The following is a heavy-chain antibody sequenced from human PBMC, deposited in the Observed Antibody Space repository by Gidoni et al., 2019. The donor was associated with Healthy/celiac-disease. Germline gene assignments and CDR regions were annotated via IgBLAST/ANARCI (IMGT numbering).Heavy chain of an antibody. CDR2: ISYDGSNK. D-gene: IGHD1-26*01. J-gene: IGHJ3*02. Sequence: QVQLVESGGGVVQPGRSLRLSCAASGFPFSSYAMHWVRQAPGKGLEWVAVISYDGSNKYYADSVKGRFTISRDNSKNTLYLQMNSLRAEDTAVYYCARGFRKKGGSYPDAFDIWGQGTMVTVSS. CDR3: ARGFRKKGGSYPDAFDI. V-gene: IGHV3-30-3*01. CDR1: GFPFSSYA.